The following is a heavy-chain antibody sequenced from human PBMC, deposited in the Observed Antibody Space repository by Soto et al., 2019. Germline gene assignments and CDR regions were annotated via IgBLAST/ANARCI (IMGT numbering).Heavy chain of an antibody. Sequence: ASVKVSCKASGYTFTSYYMHWVRQAPGQGLEWMGIINPSGGSTSYAQKFQGRVTMTRDTSTSTVYMELSSLRSEDTAVYYCARGRVNIAVAGTVYYYGMDVWGQGTTVTV. CDR1: GYTFTSYY. D-gene: IGHD6-19*01. CDR3: ARGRVNIAVAGTVYYYGMDV. CDR2: INPSGGST. V-gene: IGHV1-46*01. J-gene: IGHJ6*02.